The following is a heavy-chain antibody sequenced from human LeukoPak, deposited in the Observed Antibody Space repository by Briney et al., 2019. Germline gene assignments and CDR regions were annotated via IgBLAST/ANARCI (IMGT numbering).Heavy chain of an antibody. Sequence: GGSLRLPCAASGFTFRNYAMSWVRQAPGKGLEWVSGIDPSGTYTYYADSVKGRFTISRDNSKNTLYLQLNSLRAEDTAAYYCAKGPERSDRGYSDYWGQGTLVTVPS. CDR2: IDPSGTYT. D-gene: IGHD1-14*01. CDR1: GFTFRNYA. V-gene: IGHV3-23*01. J-gene: IGHJ4*02. CDR3: AKGPERSDRGYSDY.